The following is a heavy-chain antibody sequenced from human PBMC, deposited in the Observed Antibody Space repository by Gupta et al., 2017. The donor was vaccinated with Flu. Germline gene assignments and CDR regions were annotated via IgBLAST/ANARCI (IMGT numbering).Heavy chain of an antibody. CDR1: GGSHSRTVYY. J-gene: IGHJ4*02. D-gene: IGHD2-21*02. CDR2: IFHNGSV. V-gene: IGHV4-39*01. CDR3: ASLCGGNCYSVFDY. Sequence: QLQLQESGPGLVTPSETLSLTCTVSGGSHSRTVYYWGWIRQPPGRGLEWIGSIFHNGSVHYNPYLKSRVTISVDTSKNQFSLKLSSVTAADTAVYYCASLCGGNCYSVFDYWGQGTLVTVSS.